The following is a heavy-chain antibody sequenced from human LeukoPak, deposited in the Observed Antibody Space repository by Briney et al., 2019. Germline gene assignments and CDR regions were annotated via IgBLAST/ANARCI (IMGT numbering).Heavy chain of an antibody. D-gene: IGHD4-17*01. CDR3: ARDSVKDYGDYGGSFDY. Sequence: GGSLRLSCAASGFTFSSYAMHWVRQAPGKGLEWVAVISYDGSNKYYADSVKGRFTISGDNSKNTLYLQMNSLRAEDTAVYYCARDSVKDYGDYGGSFDYWGQGTLVTVSS. V-gene: IGHV3-30*04. CDR1: GFTFSSYA. CDR2: ISYDGSNK. J-gene: IGHJ4*02.